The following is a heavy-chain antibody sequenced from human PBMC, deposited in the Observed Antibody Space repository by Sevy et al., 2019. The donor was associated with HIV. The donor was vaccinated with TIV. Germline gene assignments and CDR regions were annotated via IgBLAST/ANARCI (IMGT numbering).Heavy chain of an antibody. V-gene: IGHV3-33*01. CDR3: ARAVEFYDYGHYGPDFMTDD. CDR1: GFTFSTYG. Sequence: GGSLRLSCAASGFTFSTYGMHWVRQAPGKGLEWVAVIWFDGSNTYYADSVKGRFTISRDIAKNTLHLQLNSLRAEDTAVYYCARAVEFYDYGHYGPDFMTDDWGQGTLVTVSS. CDR2: IWFDGSNT. J-gene: IGHJ4*02. D-gene: IGHD3-16*01.